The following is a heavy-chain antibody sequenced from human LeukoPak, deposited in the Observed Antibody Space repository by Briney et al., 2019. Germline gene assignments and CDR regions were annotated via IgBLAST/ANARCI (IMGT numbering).Heavy chain of an antibody. Sequence: TSETLSLTCTVSGGSISSSSYYWGWIRQPPGKGLEWIGSIYYSGSTYYNPSLKSRVTISVDTSKNQFSLKLSSVTAADTAVYYCARRLSDYWGQGTLVTVSS. J-gene: IGHJ4*02. D-gene: IGHD6-25*01. CDR2: IYYSGST. V-gene: IGHV4-39*07. CDR1: GGSISSSSYY. CDR3: ARRLSDY.